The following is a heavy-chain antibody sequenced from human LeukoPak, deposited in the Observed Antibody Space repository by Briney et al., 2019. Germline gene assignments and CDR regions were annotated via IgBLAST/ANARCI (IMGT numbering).Heavy chain of an antibody. J-gene: IGHJ4*02. CDR1: GFTFSSYW. CDR2: IKGDGRAK. V-gene: IGHV3-7*01. CDR3: ARLVLSRTWFDDF. D-gene: IGHD6-13*01. Sequence: GGSLRLSCAASGFTFSSYWMSWVRQALGRGLEWVANIKGDGRAKYYMDSVKGRFTITRDNAKSSMFLQMNSLRAEDTAVYYCARLVLSRTWFDDFWGQGTLVTVSP.